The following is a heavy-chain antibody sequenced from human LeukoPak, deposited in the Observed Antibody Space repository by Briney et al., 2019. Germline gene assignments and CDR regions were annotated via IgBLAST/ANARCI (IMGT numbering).Heavy chain of an antibody. V-gene: IGHV4-61*05. J-gene: IGHJ5*02. Sequence: SESLSLTCTVSGGSISSSSYYWGWIRQPPGKGLEWIGYIYDSGSTNYNPSLKSRVTISVDTSKNQFSLKLSSVTAADTAVYYCARNVIVPTSASGYWFDPWGQGTLVTVSS. CDR1: GGSISSSSYY. D-gene: IGHD2/OR15-2a*01. CDR3: ARNVIVPTSASGYWFDP. CDR2: IYDSGST.